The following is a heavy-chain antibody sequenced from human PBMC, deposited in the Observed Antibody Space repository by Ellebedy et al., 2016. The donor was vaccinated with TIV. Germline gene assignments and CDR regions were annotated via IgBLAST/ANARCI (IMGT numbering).Heavy chain of an antibody. V-gene: IGHV3-48*03. CDR3: ARWFRGEAERWYYDN. D-gene: IGHD3-16*01. Sequence: GGSLRLSCVASGFPFSSYEMNWVRQAPGQGLEWVSYISKSGSAVLYAESVKGRFTISRDNAKNSLFLQMNSLRVDDTAPYYCARWFRGEAERWYYDNWGQGALVTVSS. J-gene: IGHJ4*02. CDR2: ISKSGSAV. CDR1: GFPFSSYE.